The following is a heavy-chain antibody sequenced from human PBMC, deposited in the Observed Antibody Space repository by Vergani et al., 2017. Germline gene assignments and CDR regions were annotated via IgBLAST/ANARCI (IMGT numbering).Heavy chain of an antibody. CDR1: GGSISSSSYY. CDR2: IYYSGST. CDR3: ARRITGYDAFDI. D-gene: IGHD1-20*01. V-gene: IGHV4-39*01. Sequence: QLQLQESGPGLVKPSETLSLTCTVSGGSISSSSYYWGWIRQPPGKGLEWIGSIYYSGSTYYNPSLKSRVTISVDTSKNQCSLKLSSVTAADTAVYYCARRITGYDAFDIWGQGTMVTVSS. J-gene: IGHJ3*02.